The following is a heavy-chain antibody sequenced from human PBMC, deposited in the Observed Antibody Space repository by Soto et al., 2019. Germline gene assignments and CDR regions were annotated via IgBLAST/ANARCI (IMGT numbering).Heavy chain of an antibody. CDR2: AYYSGST. J-gene: IGHJ5*02. CDR3: ARDRTAYGGGGTGEVKDNGFDP. CDR1: CGSISHYY. V-gene: IGHV4-59*01. Sequence: SETLSLTCSVSCGSISHYYWSWIRQSPGKGLEGIGYAYYSGSTDYNPSLTIRVTMXVDTTKNQVYLKMNSVTTADXDVYYCARDRTAYGGGGTGEVKDNGFDPWGPGTLVTVCS. D-gene: IGHD3-16*01.